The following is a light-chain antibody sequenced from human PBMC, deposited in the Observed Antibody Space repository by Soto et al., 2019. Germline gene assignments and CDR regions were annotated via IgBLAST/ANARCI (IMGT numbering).Light chain of an antibody. CDR3: QQYESFPRT. CDR1: QSIDNY. Sequence: DIQMTQSPSTLSASVGDRVTITCRASQSIDNYLAWYQQKPGKAPKLLIYKASSLESGVPSRFSGSGSGTEFTLSISSLQPDDCATYYCQQYESFPRTFGQGTKVEIK. V-gene: IGKV1-5*03. CDR2: KAS. J-gene: IGKJ1*01.